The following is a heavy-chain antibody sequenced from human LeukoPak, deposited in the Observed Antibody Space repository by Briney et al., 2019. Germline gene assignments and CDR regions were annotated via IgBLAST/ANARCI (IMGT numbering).Heavy chain of an antibody. CDR3: ARDHGDCSGGSCYYFDY. D-gene: IGHD2-15*01. J-gene: IGHJ4*02. Sequence: GGSLRLSCAASGFTFSSYAMHWVRQAPGKGLEWVAVISYDGSNKYYADSVKGRFTISRDNSKNTLCLQMNSLRAEDTAVYYCARDHGDCSGGSCYYFDYWGQGTLVTVSS. CDR2: ISYDGSNK. V-gene: IGHV3-30-3*01. CDR1: GFTFSSYA.